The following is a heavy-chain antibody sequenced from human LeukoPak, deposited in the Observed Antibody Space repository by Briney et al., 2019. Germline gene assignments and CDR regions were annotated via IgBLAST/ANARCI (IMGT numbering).Heavy chain of an antibody. CDR2: IYSTGDV. J-gene: IGHJ4*02. V-gene: IGHV3-53*01. CDR1: GFTVSSNY. Sequence: PGGSLRLSCAASGFTVSSNYMSWVRQAPGTGLEWVSVIYSTGDVYYAESVKGRFTISTDNSKNMLYLEMNSLRAEDTAVYYCARGPRYFDYWGQGTLVTVSS. CDR3: ARGPRYFDY.